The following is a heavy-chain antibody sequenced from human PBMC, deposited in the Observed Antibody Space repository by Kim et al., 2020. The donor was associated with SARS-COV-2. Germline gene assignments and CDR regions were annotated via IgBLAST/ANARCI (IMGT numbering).Heavy chain of an antibody. Sequence: GGSLRLSCAASGFTFSSYWMHWVRQAPGKGLVWVSRINSDGSSTSYADSVKGRYTISRDNAKNTLYLQMNSLRAEDTAVYYCARAPYSSGWYVIPGNYYYGMDVWGQGTTVRVSS. J-gene: IGHJ6*02. V-gene: IGHV3-74*01. CDR3: ARAPYSSGWYVIPGNYYYGMDV. D-gene: IGHD6-19*01. CDR2: INSDGSST. CDR1: GFTFSSYW.